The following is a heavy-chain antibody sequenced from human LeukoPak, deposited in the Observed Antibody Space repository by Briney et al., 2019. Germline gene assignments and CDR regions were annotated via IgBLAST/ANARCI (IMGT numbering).Heavy chain of an antibody. Sequence: GGSLRLSCAVSGFTFSSYAMSWVRQAPGKGLEWVSTISGSGGSTFYADSVKGRFTISRDNSKNTLYLQMNSLRAEDTAVYYCAKVSSNYYGSGSYQTLDYWGQGTLVTVSS. J-gene: IGHJ4*02. CDR2: ISGSGGST. CDR3: AKVSSNYYGSGSYQTLDY. V-gene: IGHV3-23*01. D-gene: IGHD3-10*01. CDR1: GFTFSSYA.